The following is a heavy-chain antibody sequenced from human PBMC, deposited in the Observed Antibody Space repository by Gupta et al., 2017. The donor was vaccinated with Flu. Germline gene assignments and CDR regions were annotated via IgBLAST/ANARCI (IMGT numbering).Heavy chain of an antibody. J-gene: IGHJ4*02. CDR3: AKPITGTSSEDY. CDR2: ISGSGGST. D-gene: IGHD1-7*01. Sequence: TFSSYAMSWVRQAPGKGLEWVSDISGSGGSTYYADSVKGRFTISRDNSKNTLYLQMNSLRAEDTAVYYCAKPITGTSSEDYWGQGTLVTVSS. V-gene: IGHV3-23*01. CDR1: TFSSYA.